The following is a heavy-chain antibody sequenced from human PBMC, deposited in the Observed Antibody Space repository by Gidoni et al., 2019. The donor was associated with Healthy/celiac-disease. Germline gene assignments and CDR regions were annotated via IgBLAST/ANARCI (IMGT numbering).Heavy chain of an antibody. CDR2: INPGGGST. J-gene: IGHJ4*02. V-gene: IGHV1-46*01. Sequence: QVQLVQSGAEVKKPGASVKVSCKASGTTFTSYYMQWVRQAPGQGLEWMGIINPGGGSTSYAQKFQGRVTMTRDTSTSTVYMELSSLRSEDTAVYYCARSAHDYGGNSYFDYWGQGTLVTVSS. CDR3: ARSAHDYGGNSYFDY. CDR1: GTTFTSYY. D-gene: IGHD4-17*01.